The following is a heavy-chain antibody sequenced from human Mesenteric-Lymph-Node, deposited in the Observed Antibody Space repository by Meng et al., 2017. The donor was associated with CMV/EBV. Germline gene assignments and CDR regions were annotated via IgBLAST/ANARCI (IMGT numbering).Heavy chain of an antibody. D-gene: IGHD2-15*01. CDR1: GFTFSSYD. CDR3: ARAGSYYYGMDV. J-gene: IGHJ6*02. CDR2: IGTAGDT. Sequence: GESLKISCAASGFTFSSYDMHWVRQATGKGLEWVSAIGTAGDTYYPGSVKGRFTISRDNAKNSLYLQMNSLRAEDTAVYYCARAGSYYYGMDVWGQGTTVTVSS. V-gene: IGHV3-13*01.